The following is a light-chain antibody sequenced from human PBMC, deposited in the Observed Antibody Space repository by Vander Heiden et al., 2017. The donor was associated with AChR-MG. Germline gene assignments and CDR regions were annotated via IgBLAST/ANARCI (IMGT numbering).Light chain of an antibody. Sequence: QLVLTQSPSASASLGASVKLTCTLSSGHSSNAIAWHQQQPEKGPRYLMKLNSDGSHNKGDGIPDRFSGSSSGAERYLTISSLQSEDEADYYCQTWGTGIRVFDGGTKLTVL. CDR1: SGHSSNA. J-gene: IGLJ3*02. CDR3: QTWGTGIRV. CDR2: LNSDGSH. V-gene: IGLV4-69*01.